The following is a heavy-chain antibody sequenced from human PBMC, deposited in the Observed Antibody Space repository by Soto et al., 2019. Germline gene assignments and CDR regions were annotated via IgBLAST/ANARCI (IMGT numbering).Heavy chain of an antibody. Sequence: SETLSLTCTDSGGSISSCCYYWSWIRQHPGKGLEWIGYIYYSGSTYYNPSLRSRVTISVDTSKNQFSLKLSSVTAADTAVYYCARGASSGVAAAGDYYYYGMDVWGQGTTVTVSS. CDR3: ARGASSGVAAAGDYYYYGMDV. CDR2: IYYSGST. D-gene: IGHD6-13*01. J-gene: IGHJ6*02. CDR1: GGSISSCCYY. V-gene: IGHV4-31*03.